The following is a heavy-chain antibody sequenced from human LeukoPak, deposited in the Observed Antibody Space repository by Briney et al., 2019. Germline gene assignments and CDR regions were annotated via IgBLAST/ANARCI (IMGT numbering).Heavy chain of an antibody. CDR1: GFTVSSNY. D-gene: IGHD5-24*01. Sequence: GSLRLSCAASGFTVSSNYMTWVRQAPGKGLEWIGYIYYSGSTNYNPSLKSRVTLSVDTSKNQFSLKLSSVTAADTAVYYCARGAMTTTSTFDYWGQGTLVTISS. V-gene: IGHV4-59*02. CDR2: IYYSGST. J-gene: IGHJ4*02. CDR3: ARGAMTTTSTFDY.